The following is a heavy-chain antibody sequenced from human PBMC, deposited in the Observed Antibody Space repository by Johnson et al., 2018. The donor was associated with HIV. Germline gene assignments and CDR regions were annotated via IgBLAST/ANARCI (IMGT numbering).Heavy chain of an antibody. CDR2: ISYDGSDK. CDR3: AKDGRDDLRAFDI. V-gene: IGHV3-30*04. Sequence: QVQLVESGGGVVQPGRSLRLSCAASGFTFSSYAMHWVRQAPAKGLEWVAVISYDGSDKYYADSVKGRFTISRDSSKNTLYLQMTSLGPEDTAVYYCAKDGRDDLRAFDIWGQGTMVTVSS. CDR1: GFTFSSYA. J-gene: IGHJ3*02. D-gene: IGHD5-24*01.